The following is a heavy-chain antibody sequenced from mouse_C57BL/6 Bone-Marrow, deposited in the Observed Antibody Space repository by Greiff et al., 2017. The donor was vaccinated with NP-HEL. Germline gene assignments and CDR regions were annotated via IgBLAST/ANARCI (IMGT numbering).Heavy chain of an antibody. Sequence: QVQLQQPGAELVRPGSSVKLSCKVSGYTFTSYWMHWVKQRPIQGLEWIGNIDPSDSETHYNQKFKDKATLTVDKSSSTAYMQLSSLTSEDSAVYYCARWDYSNLLYYAMDYWGQGTSVTVSS. J-gene: IGHJ4*01. V-gene: IGHV1-52*01. D-gene: IGHD2-5*01. CDR2: IDPSDSET. CDR3: ARWDYSNLLYYAMDY. CDR1: GYTFTSYW.